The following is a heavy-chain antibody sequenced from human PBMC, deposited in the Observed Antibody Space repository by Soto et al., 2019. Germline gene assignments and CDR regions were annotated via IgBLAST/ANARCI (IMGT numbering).Heavy chain of an antibody. CDR1: GDSVSSNSAA. D-gene: IGHD6-13*01. J-gene: IGHJ6*02. V-gene: IGHV6-1*01. CDR3: AREGIAAADEYYYYGMDV. Sequence: QTRSLTCAMSGDSVSSNSAAWNWIRQSPSRGLEWLGRTYYRSKWYNDYAVSVKSRITINPDTSKNQFSLQLNSVTPEDTAVYYCAREGIAAADEYYYYGMDVWGQGTTVTVSS. CDR2: TYYRSKWYN.